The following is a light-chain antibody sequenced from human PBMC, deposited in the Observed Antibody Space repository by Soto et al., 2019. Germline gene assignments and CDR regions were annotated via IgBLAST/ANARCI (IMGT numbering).Light chain of an antibody. Sequence: EIVLTQSPGTLSLSPGERATLSCRASQSVSSSSLAWYQQKPGQAPRLLIYDASSRATGIPDRFSGSGSGTDFTLTISRLEPEDFAVYYCQQYGSSRTFG. J-gene: IGKJ1*01. CDR3: QQYGSSRT. V-gene: IGKV3-20*01. CDR1: QSVSSSS. CDR2: DAS.